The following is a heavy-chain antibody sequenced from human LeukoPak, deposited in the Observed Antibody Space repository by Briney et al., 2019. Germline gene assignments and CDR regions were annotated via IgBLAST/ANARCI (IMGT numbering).Heavy chain of an antibody. CDR1: GGYFSGYY. Sequence: PSETLSLTCAVYGGYFSGYYWSWIRQPPGKGLEWIGEINHSGSPNYNPSLKSRVTISVDTSKNQSSLKLSSVTAADTAVYYCAREDVVVVPAAMFGPYYYYYYGMDVWGKGTTVTVSS. CDR2: INHSGSP. J-gene: IGHJ6*04. V-gene: IGHV4-34*01. D-gene: IGHD2-2*01. CDR3: AREDVVVVPAAMFGPYYYYYYGMDV.